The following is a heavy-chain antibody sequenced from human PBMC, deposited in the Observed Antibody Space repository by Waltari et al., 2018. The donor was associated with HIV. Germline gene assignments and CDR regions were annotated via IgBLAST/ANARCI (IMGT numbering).Heavy chain of an antibody. Sequence: QLQLQESGPGLVKSSETLSLTCTVSGGPMTSSSYYWGWIRQPPGKGLEWIGIMSYSGSTYHNPSLRSRLTISVDTSKNQFSLKLTSVTAADTAVYYCARSFSGYSNYFDPWGQGTLVTVSS. CDR2: MSYSGST. V-gene: IGHV4-39*01. J-gene: IGHJ5*02. D-gene: IGHD4-4*01. CDR3: ARSFSGYSNYFDP. CDR1: GGPMTSSSYY.